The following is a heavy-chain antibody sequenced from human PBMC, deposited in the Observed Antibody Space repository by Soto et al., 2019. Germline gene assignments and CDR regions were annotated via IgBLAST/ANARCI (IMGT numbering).Heavy chain of an antibody. J-gene: IGHJ6*02. CDR1: GFIFSDYT. CDR3: ARDHGGSTWFVGVYYFFGMDV. D-gene: IGHD6-13*01. V-gene: IGHV3-48*02. Sequence: EVQLVESGGDLVQPGGSLRLSCAASGFIFSDYTMTWVRQAPGRGLEFVSHISSGGDAIFYAESVKGRFTVSRDNAKNSLYLQMNSLRDDDTAVYFCARDHGGSTWFVGVYYFFGMDVWGQGTAVTVSS. CDR2: ISSGGDAI.